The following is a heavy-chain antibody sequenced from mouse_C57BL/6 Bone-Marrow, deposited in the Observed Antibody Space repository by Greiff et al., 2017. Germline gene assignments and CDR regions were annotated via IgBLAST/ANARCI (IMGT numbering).Heavy chain of an antibody. V-gene: IGHV1-63*01. CDR2: IYPGGGYT. CDR1: GYTFTNYW. D-gene: IGHD4-1*01. CDR3: AREVTGTCFDY. Sequence: VQLQQSGAELVRPGTSVKLSCKASGYTFTNYWIGWAKQRPGHGLEWIGDIYPGGGYTNYNEKFKGKATLTADKSASTAYMQFSSLTSEDSAIYYCAREVTGTCFDYWGQGTTLTVSS. J-gene: IGHJ2*01.